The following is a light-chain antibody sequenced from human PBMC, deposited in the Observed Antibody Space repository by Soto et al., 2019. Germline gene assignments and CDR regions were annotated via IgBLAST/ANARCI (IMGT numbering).Light chain of an antibody. J-gene: IGKJ1*01. CDR1: QSVNSY. Sequence: EIVLTQSPATLSLSPGERATLSCRASQSVNSYLAWYQQKPGQAPRLLIYDASNRATGVPARFSGSGSGTDFTLTISSLEPEDFAASYCQKRNNWPWTFGQGTKVEIK. V-gene: IGKV3-11*01. CDR3: QKRNNWPWT. CDR2: DAS.